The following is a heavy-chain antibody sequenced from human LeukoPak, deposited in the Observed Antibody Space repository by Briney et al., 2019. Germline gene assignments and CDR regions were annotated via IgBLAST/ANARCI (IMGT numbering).Heavy chain of an antibody. Sequence: PGGPLRLTCEASGFNLSDYYMSWIRQAPGEGLEWVLSISGSGSTIYYADSLKGRFTISRDNAKNSMWLQMNSLRADDTAVYYCARAVRGYYYGLDVWGQGTTVTVSS. D-gene: IGHD6-19*01. V-gene: IGHV3-11*01. CDR2: ISGSGSTI. CDR1: GFNLSDYY. CDR3: ARAVRGYYYGLDV. J-gene: IGHJ6*02.